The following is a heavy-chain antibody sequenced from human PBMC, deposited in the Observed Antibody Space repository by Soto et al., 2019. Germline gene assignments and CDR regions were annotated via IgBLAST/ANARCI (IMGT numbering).Heavy chain of an antibody. V-gene: IGHV4-4*02. Sequence: SETLSLTCAVSGGSIISSLWWSWVRQSPGKGLEWIGEIYRSGSTNYNPSLKSRVTISLDESKNQFSLKLTSVTAADTAVYYCSSPIREAYNYSPLCNWDYWGQGTRVTVSS. CDR2: IYRSGST. CDR3: SSPIREAYNYSPLCNWDY. D-gene: IGHD2-21*01. J-gene: IGHJ4*02. CDR1: GGSIISSLW.